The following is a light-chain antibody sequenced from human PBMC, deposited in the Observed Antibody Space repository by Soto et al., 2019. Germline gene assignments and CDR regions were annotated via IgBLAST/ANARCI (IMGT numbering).Light chain of an antibody. V-gene: IGKV3-11*01. CDR3: QHRSHWPPALT. CDR1: QSVSSY. J-gene: IGKJ4*01. Sequence: EIMLTQSPATLSLSPGERATLSCRASQSVSSYLAWYQQKPGQAPRLLIYDASNRANGIPARFSGSGSETDFTLTISSLEPEDFAVYYCQHRSHWPPALTFGGGTKVEIK. CDR2: DAS.